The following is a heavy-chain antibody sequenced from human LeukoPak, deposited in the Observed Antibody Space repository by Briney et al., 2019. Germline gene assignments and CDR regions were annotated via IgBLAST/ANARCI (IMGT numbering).Heavy chain of an antibody. D-gene: IGHD2-21*01. J-gene: IGHJ4*02. Sequence: SEILSLTCTVSGGSISSSSYYWGWIRQPPGKGLEWIGSIYYSGSTYYNPSLKSRVTISVDTSKNQFSLKLSSVTAADTAVYYCARAHGVVVIAIYWGQGTLVTVSS. CDR3: ARAHGVVVIAIY. CDR2: IYYSGST. CDR1: GGSISSSSYY. V-gene: IGHV4-39*01.